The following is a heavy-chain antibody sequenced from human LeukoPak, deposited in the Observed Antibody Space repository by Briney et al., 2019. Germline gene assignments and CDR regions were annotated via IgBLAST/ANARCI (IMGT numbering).Heavy chain of an antibody. J-gene: IGHJ3*02. V-gene: IGHV4-59*08. D-gene: IGHD3-10*01. CDR2: IYYSGNT. Sequence: ASETLSLTCTVSGGSISGYYWSWIRQPPGKGLEWIGYIYYSGNTNYDPPLKSRVTISADTSKNQFSLKLSSVTAADTAVYYCARHAPGGAFDIWGQGTMVTVSS. CDR3: ARHAPGGAFDI. CDR1: GGSISGYY.